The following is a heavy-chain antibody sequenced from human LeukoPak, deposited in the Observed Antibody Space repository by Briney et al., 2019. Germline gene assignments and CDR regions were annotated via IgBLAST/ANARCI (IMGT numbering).Heavy chain of an antibody. CDR1: GFTLSSYW. Sequence: GGSLRLSCAASGFTLSSYWMHWVRQAPGKGLVWVSRINSDGSSTSYADSVKGRFTISRDNAKNTLYLQMNSLRAEDTAVYYCAREERGYCSGGSCYLSSFDYWGQGTLVTVSS. CDR3: AREERGYCSGGSCYLSSFDY. J-gene: IGHJ4*02. CDR2: INSDGSST. V-gene: IGHV3-74*01. D-gene: IGHD2-15*01.